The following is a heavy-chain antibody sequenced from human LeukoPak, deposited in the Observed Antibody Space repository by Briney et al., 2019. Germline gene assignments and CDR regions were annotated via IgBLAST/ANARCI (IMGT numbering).Heavy chain of an antibody. CDR1: SGSISNYY. D-gene: IGHD1-14*01. Sequence: SETLSLTCSVSSGSISNYYWSWIRQSPGKGLEWIGYILSSGSTNYNPSVKSRVTISVDTSRNQFSLKLRSVTAADTAVYYCARTNQISETAFDIWGQGTMVIISS. CDR3: ARTNQISETAFDI. V-gene: IGHV4-59*01. J-gene: IGHJ3*02. CDR2: ILSSGST.